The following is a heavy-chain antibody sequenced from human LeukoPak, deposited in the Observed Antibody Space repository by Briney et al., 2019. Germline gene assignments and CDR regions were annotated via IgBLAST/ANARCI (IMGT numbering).Heavy chain of an antibody. CDR2: ISAYNGNT. Sequence: ASVKVSCKASGYPFTMYGFNWVRQAPGQGLEWMGWISAYNGNTNYAQKLQGRVTMTTDTSTSTAYMELRSLRSDDTAVYYCARDQSLGYCSSTSCYNLDYWGQGTLVTVSS. CDR3: ARDQSLGYCSSTSCYNLDY. CDR1: GYPFTMYG. V-gene: IGHV1-18*01. J-gene: IGHJ4*02. D-gene: IGHD2-2*02.